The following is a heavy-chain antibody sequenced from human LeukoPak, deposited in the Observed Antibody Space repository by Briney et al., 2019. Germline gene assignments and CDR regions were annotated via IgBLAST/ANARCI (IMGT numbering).Heavy chain of an antibody. Sequence: GGSLRLSCAASGFTFHDYAMHWVRQVPGKGLEWVSGITWNGGTTDYADSVKGRFTISRDNARNFLYLQVNSLGAEDTAFYYCVKDRTEYYDLMTGSYTAFDLWGHGTLVTVSS. V-gene: IGHV3-9*01. CDR3: VKDRTEYYDLMTGSYTAFDL. CDR1: GFTFHDYA. CDR2: ITWNGGTT. D-gene: IGHD3-9*01. J-gene: IGHJ3*01.